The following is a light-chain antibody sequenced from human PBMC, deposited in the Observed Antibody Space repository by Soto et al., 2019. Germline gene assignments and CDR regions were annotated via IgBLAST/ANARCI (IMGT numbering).Light chain of an antibody. CDR3: QQSYSTPRT. J-gene: IGKJ2*02. V-gene: IGKV1-39*01. CDR1: QSISTY. Sequence: DIQMTQSPSSLSASVGDRVTITCRASQSISTYLNWYQQKVGKAPKLLIYAASSLQRGVLSRFSGSRSGTDFTLTISSLQPEDFATYYCQQSYSTPRTFGQGTKLEIK. CDR2: AAS.